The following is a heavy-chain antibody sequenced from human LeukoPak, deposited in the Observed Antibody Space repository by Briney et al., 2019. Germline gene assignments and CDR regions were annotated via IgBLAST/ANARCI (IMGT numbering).Heavy chain of an antibody. CDR1: GFSLSTSGVG. CDR2: IYWDDDK. J-gene: IGHJ5*02. Sequence: SGPTLVKPTQTLTLTCTFSGFSLSTSGVGVGWIRQPPGKALEWLALIYWDDDKRYSLSLKRRRTITKDTSKNQVVLTMTNMDPVDTDTYYCAHRRYYYGSGSTPFDPWGQGTLVTVSS. CDR3: AHRRYYYGSGSTPFDP. D-gene: IGHD3-10*01. V-gene: IGHV2-5*02.